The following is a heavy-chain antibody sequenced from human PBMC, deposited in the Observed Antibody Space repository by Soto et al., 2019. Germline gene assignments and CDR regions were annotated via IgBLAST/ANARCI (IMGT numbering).Heavy chain of an antibody. V-gene: IGHV1-18*01. Sequence: QVQLVQSGAEVKKPGASVKVSCKASGYTFTSYGISWVRQAPGQGLEWMGWIRAYNGNTNYAQKLQGRVTMTTDTASRAGYMEVRRLVSDDTAVYSCARDQSKVVVTVWLDYCYVMEVWGRGSTVTVSS. J-gene: IGHJ6*02. CDR2: IRAYNGNT. CDR1: GYTFTSYG. D-gene: IGHD2-15*01. CDR3: ARDQSKVVVTVWLDYCYVMEV.